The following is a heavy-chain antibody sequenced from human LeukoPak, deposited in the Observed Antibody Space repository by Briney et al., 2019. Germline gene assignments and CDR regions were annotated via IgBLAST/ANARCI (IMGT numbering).Heavy chain of an antibody. J-gene: IGHJ4*02. V-gene: IGHV4-59*01. D-gene: IGHD1-1*01. CDR3: ARDLELERNRWNYFES. CDR2: IYYSGST. Sequence: SETLSLTCTVSGGSISSYYWSWIRQPPGKGLEWIGYIYYSGSTNYNPSLKSRVTISVDTSKNQFSLKLSSVTAADTAVYYCARDLELERNRWNYFESWGQGALVTVSS. CDR1: GGSISSYY.